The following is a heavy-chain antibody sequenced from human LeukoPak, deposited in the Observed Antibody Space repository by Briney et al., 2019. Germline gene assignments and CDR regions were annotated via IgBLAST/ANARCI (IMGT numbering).Heavy chain of an antibody. Sequence: SETLSLTCTVSGGSISSGGYYWSWIRQHPGKGLEWIGEINHSGSTNYNPSLKSRVTISVDASKNQFSLKLSSVTAADTAVYYCARTALVSGYDIAPYYFDYWGQGTLVTVSS. CDR2: INHSGST. V-gene: IGHV4-39*07. CDR3: ARTALVSGYDIAPYYFDY. J-gene: IGHJ4*02. CDR1: GGSISSGGYY. D-gene: IGHD5-12*01.